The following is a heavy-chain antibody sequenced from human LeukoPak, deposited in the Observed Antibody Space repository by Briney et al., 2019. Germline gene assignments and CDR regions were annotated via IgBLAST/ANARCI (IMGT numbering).Heavy chain of an antibody. CDR1: GGSISNYW. CDR3: ARDRYYYDSSGYYWLFDY. CDR2: IYHTGGT. Sequence: SGTLSLTCAVSGGSISNYWWSWVRQPPGKGLEWIGEIYHTGGTNYNASLKSRVTMSVDTSKNQFSLKLSSVTAADTAVYYCARDRYYYDSSGYYWLFDYWGQGTLVIVSS. J-gene: IGHJ4*02. D-gene: IGHD3-22*01. V-gene: IGHV4-4*02.